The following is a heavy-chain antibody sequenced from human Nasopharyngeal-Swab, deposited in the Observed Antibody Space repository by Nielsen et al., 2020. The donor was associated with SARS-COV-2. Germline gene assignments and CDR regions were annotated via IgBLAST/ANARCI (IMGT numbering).Heavy chain of an antibody. Sequence: GGSLRLSCAASGFTVSSNYMSWVRQAPGKGLEWVSVIYSGGSTYYADSVKGRFTISRHNSKNTLYFQMNSLRAEDTAVYYCARDLDSGSYPYWGQGTLVTVSS. CDR2: IYSGGST. V-gene: IGHV3-53*04. J-gene: IGHJ4*02. CDR3: ARDLDSGSYPY. CDR1: GFTVSSNY. D-gene: IGHD1-26*01.